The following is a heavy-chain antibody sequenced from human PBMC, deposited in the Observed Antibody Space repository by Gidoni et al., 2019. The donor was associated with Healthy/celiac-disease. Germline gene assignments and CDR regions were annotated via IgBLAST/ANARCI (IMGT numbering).Heavy chain of an antibody. J-gene: IGHJ3*02. D-gene: IGHD6-13*01. CDR2: INPNSGGT. CDR1: GYTFPGYY. CDR3: ARGSSSWYDRDALDI. V-gene: IGHV1-2*05. Sequence: QVKLVQSGAEVKKPGASVKVSCKASGYTFPGYYRHWVRQAPGQGLEGWGRINPNSGGTNYAQKFQGRVTMTRETSISTAYMELSRLRSDDTVVYYCARGSSSWYDRDALDIWGQGTLVTVSS.